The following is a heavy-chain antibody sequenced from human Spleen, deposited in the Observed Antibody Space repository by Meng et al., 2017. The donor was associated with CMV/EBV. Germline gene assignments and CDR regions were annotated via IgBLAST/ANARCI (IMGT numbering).Heavy chain of an antibody. CDR3: AREGDQLWPALDF. V-gene: IGHV1-18*01. J-gene: IGHJ4*02. D-gene: IGHD5-18*01. CDR2: ISVDNGNT. CDR1: GYTFTRFG. Sequence: CKASGYTFTRFGSSWVRQAPGQGLEWMGWISVDNGNTNFAQKFQGRVTMTTDTSTSTAYVELRSLRSDDTAMYYCAREGDQLWPALDFWGQGTLVTVSS.